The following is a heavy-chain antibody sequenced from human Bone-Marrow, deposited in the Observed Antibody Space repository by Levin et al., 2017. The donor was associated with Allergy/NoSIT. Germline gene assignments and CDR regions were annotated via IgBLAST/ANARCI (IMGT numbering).Heavy chain of an antibody. CDR1: GLTFINYS. CDR3: VTERLGEGKEFDY. Sequence: PGGSLRLSCAASGLTFINYSLDWVRQTPGKGLEWLSSISRSATYIYYSDSVKGRFTISRDNANNSLYLQMNGLRAEDTGVYFCVTERLGEGKEFDYWGRGTRVIVSS. D-gene: IGHD3-9*01. CDR2: ISRSATYI. V-gene: IGHV3-21*01. J-gene: IGHJ4*02.